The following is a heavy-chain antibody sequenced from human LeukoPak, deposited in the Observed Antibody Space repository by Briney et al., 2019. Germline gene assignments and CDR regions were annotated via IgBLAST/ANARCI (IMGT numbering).Heavy chain of an antibody. Sequence: SETLSLTCTVSGVSISSYYWTWIRQPPGKGLEWIGYIYYSGSTNYNPSLKSRVTISVDTSKNQFSLKLSSVTAADTAVYYCARVYSSSWYNWFDPWGQETLVTVSS. J-gene: IGHJ5*02. CDR1: GVSISSYY. V-gene: IGHV4-59*01. D-gene: IGHD6-13*01. CDR2: IYYSGST. CDR3: ARVYSSSWYNWFDP.